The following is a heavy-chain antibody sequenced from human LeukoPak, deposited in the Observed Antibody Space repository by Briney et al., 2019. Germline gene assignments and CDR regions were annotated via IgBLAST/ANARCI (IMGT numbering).Heavy chain of an antibody. Sequence: GGSLRLSCAASGFTCSSYAMHWVRQAPGKGLEWVAVISYDGSNKYYADSVKGRFTISRDNSKNTLYLQMNSLRAEDTAVYYCARIQLWLEVDYWGQGTLVTVSS. CDR3: ARIQLWLEVDY. CDR1: GFTCSSYA. V-gene: IGHV3-30*04. J-gene: IGHJ4*02. CDR2: ISYDGSNK. D-gene: IGHD5-18*01.